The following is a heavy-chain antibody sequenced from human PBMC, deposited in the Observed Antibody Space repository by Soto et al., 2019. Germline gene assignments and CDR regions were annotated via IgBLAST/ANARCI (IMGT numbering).Heavy chain of an antibody. D-gene: IGHD4-4*01. Sequence: PSGTLSLTCTVSGGSISSSSYYWGWIRQPPGKGLEWIGSIYYSGSTYYNPSLKSRVTISVDTSKNQFSLKLSSVTAADTAVYYCARDSDEYGGNYYYWGQGTLVTVSS. CDR1: GGSISSSSYY. V-gene: IGHV4-39*01. J-gene: IGHJ4*02. CDR2: IYYSGST. CDR3: ARDSDEYGGNYYY.